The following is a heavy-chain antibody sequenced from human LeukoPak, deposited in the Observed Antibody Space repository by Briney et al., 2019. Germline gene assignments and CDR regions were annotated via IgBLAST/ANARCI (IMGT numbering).Heavy chain of an antibody. D-gene: IGHD3-16*01. CDR3: ARRRGGWGEGEFDY. CDR2: IHTSGST. V-gene: IGHV4-4*09. Sequence: SETLSLTCTVSGGSISGVYWNWIRQPPRKGQEWVGYIHTSGSTSFNASLRSRLTFSIDTSKNHVWLRLSSVTATDTAVYYCARRRGGWGEGEFDYWGQGTPVTVST. CDR1: GGSISGVY. J-gene: IGHJ4*02.